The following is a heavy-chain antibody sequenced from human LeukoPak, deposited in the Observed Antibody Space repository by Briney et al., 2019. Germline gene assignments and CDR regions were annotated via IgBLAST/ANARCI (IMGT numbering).Heavy chain of an antibody. CDR1: GGSFSGYY. J-gene: IGHJ4*02. V-gene: IGHV4-34*01. D-gene: IGHD6-6*01. Sequence: SETLSLTCAVYGGSFSGYYWSWIPQTPGKGLEWIGEINHSGSTNYNPSHKSRVTISVDTYKNPFSLKLSSVTPADTAVYYCARGVAARAYGYWGQGTLVTVSS. CDR2: INHSGST. CDR3: ARGVAARAYGY.